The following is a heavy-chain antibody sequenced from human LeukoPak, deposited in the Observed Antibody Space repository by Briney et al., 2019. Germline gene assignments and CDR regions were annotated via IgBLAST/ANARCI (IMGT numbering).Heavy chain of an antibody. CDR1: GFTVSSNY. D-gene: IGHD4-17*01. J-gene: IGHJ3*02. V-gene: IGHV3-53*01. CDR2: IYSGGST. Sequence: GGSLRLSCAASGFTVSSNYMSWVRQAPGKGLEWVSVIYSGGSTYYADSVKGRFTISRDNSKNALYLQMNSLRAEDTAVYYCARAAVTTDAFDIWGQGTMVTVSS. CDR3: ARAAVTTDAFDI.